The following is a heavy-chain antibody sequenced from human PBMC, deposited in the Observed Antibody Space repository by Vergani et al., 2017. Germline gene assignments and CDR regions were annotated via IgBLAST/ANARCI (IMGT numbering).Heavy chain of an antibody. J-gene: IGHJ2*01. CDR2: IYPGDSDT. D-gene: IGHD7-27*01. CDR3: ACTTGDRYWYFDL. CDR1: GYTFTTYW. Sequence: QLVQSGPEVKKPGESLKISCKGSGYTFTTYWIGWVRQMPGKGLEWMGIIYPGDSDTRYSPSFQGQVTISADKSVSTAYLQWSSLKASDTAIYYCACTTGDRYWYFDLWGRGTLVTVSS. V-gene: IGHV5-51*01.